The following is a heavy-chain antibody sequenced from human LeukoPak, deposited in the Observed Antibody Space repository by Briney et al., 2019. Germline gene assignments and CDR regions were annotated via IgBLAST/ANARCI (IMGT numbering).Heavy chain of an antibody. CDR3: ARFHSGPSGWYVLWYFDL. D-gene: IGHD6-19*01. CDR2: INHSGST. Sequence: SETLSLTCAVYGGSFSGYYWSWIRQPPGKGLEWIGEINHSGSTNYNPSLKSRVTISVDTSKNQFSLKLSSVTAADTAVYHCARFHSGPSGWYVLWYFDLWGRGTLVTVSS. V-gene: IGHV4-34*01. CDR1: GGSFSGYY. J-gene: IGHJ2*01.